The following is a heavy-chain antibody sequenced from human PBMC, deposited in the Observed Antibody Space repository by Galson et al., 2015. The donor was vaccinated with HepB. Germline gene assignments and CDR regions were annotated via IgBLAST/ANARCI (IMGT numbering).Heavy chain of an antibody. D-gene: IGHD2-15*01. CDR1: GFTFSSYS. CDR2: ISSSSSYI. J-gene: IGHJ4*02. V-gene: IGHV3-21*01. Sequence: SLRLSCAASGFTFSSYSMNWVRQAPGKGLEWVSSISSSSSYIYYADPVKGRFTISRDNAKNSLYLQMNSLRAEDTAVYYCAREGCSGGSCYGDYRYFDYWGQGTLVTVSS. CDR3: AREGCSGGSCYGDYRYFDY.